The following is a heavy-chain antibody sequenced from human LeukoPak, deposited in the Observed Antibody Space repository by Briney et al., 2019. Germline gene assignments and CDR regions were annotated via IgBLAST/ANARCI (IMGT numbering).Heavy chain of an antibody. CDR1: GFSVSSNY. CDR2: IYSGGST. CDR3: AKDGKYSSGWYQWFDP. D-gene: IGHD6-19*01. J-gene: IGHJ5*02. Sequence: GGSLRLSCAASGFSVSSNYMSWVRQAPGKGLEWVSVIYSGGSTYYADSVKGRFTISRDNSKNTLYLQMNSLRAEDTAVYYCAKDGKYSSGWYQWFDPWGQGTLVTVSS. V-gene: IGHV3-53*01.